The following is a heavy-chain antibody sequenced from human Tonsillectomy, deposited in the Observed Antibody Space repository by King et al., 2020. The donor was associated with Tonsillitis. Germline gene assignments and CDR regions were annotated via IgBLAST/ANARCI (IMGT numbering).Heavy chain of an antibody. Sequence: VQLQESGPGLVKPSQTLSLTCTVSGGSISSGSYYWNWIRRPAGKGLEWIGRIHSSGTTTYSPSLTSRLTISMDTSKNQFSLTLTSVTAADTAVYYCAGQLERATIIDYWGPGTLVTVSS. D-gene: IGHD5-24*01. J-gene: IGHJ4*02. CDR3: AGQLERATIIDY. CDR1: GGSISSGSYY. V-gene: IGHV4-61*02. CDR2: IHSSGTT.